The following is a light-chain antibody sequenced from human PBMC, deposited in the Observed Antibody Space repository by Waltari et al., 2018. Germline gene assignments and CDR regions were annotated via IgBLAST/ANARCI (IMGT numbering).Light chain of an antibody. Sequence: EIVLTQSPATLSLSPGERATLSCRASQSVSSYFAWYQQKPGQAPRLLIYDASNRATGIPARFSGSGSGTDFTLTISSLEPEEFAVYYCQQRSNWPLFTFGPGTKVDIK. CDR3: QQRSNWPLFT. CDR1: QSVSSY. J-gene: IGKJ3*01. V-gene: IGKV3-11*01. CDR2: DAS.